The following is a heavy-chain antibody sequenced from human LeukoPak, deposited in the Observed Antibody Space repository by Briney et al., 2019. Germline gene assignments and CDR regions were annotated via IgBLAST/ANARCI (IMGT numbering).Heavy chain of an antibody. CDR2: ISYDGSNK. J-gene: IGHJ4*02. D-gene: IGHD5-18*01. V-gene: IGHV3-30*03. CDR1: GFTFSSYG. Sequence: GGSLRLSCTASGFTFSSYGMHWVRQAPGKGLEWVAVISYDGSNKYYADSVKGRFTISRDNSKNTLYLQMNSLRAEDTAVYYCARGYSYGYDFDYWGQGTLVTVSS. CDR3: ARGYSYGYDFDY.